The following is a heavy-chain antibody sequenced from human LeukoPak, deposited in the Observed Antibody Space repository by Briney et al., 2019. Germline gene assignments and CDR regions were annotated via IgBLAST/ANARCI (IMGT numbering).Heavy chain of an antibody. CDR1: GLTFSTYS. Sequence: GGSLRLSCGASGLTFSTYSMNWVRQAPGKGLEWVSYISSDSGTIYYADSVKGRFTISRDNAKKSLYLQMNSLRAEDPAVYYCARAAQPGFDPWGQGSLVTVSS. CDR3: ARAAQPGFDP. CDR2: ISSDSGTI. D-gene: IGHD1-14*01. V-gene: IGHV3-48*01. J-gene: IGHJ5*02.